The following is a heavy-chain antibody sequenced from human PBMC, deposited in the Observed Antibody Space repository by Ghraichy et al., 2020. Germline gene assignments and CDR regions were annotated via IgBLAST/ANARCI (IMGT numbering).Heavy chain of an antibody. CDR3: ARHAGDPYDSSGYYYGIYWYFDL. V-gene: IGHV4-39*01. D-gene: IGHD3-22*01. J-gene: IGHJ2*01. Sequence: SETLSLTCTVSGGSISSSSYYWGWIRQPPGKGLEWIGSIYYSGSTYYNPSLKSRVTISVDTSKNQFSLKLSSVTAADTAVYYCARHAGDPYDSSGYYYGIYWYFDLWGRGTLVTVSS. CDR1: GGSISSSSYY. CDR2: IYYSGST.